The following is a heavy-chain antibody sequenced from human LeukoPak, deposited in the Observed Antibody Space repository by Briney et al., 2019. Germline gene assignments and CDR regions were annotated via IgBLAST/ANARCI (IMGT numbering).Heavy chain of an antibody. CDR1: GDSISTYY. CDR2: ISDSGST. D-gene: IGHD4-17*01. CDR3: ARVEYGDYGWFDP. V-gene: IGHV4-59*01. Sequence: WETLSLTCTVSGDSISTYYWTWIRQPPGKGLEWIGYISDSGSTNYNPSLKSRVTISLDTSKNQFSLKLISPTAADTAAYYCARVEYGDYGWFDPWGQGTLVTVSS. J-gene: IGHJ5*02.